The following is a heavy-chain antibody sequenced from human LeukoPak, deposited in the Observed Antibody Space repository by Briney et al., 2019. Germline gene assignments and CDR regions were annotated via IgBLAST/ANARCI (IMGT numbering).Heavy chain of an antibody. J-gene: IGHJ4*02. V-gene: IGHV4-39*07. CDR1: VGSISSSSYY. CDR3: ARAMYDILTGYNLDY. CDR2: MYHSGST. Sequence: SETLSLTCTVSVGSISSSSYYWGWIRQPPGKGLEWIGSMYHSGSTYYNPSLKSRVTISVDTSKNQFSLKLRSVTAADTAVYYCARAMYDILTGYNLDYWGQGTLVTVSS. D-gene: IGHD3-9*01.